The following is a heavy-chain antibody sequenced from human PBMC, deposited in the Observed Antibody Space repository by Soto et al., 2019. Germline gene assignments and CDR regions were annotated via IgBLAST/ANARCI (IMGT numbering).Heavy chain of an antibody. D-gene: IGHD2-15*01. V-gene: IGHV4-39*01. CDR3: AILYGYCSGGSCYSGTGY. J-gene: IGHJ4*02. CDR2: IYYSGST. Sequence: QLQLQESGPGLVKPSETLSLTCTVSGGSISSSSYYWGWIRQPPGKGLEWIGSIYYSGSTYYNPSLMSRVTISVDTSKNQCSLKLSSVTAADTAVYYCAILYGYCSGGSCYSGTGYWGQGTLVTVSS. CDR1: GGSISSSSYY.